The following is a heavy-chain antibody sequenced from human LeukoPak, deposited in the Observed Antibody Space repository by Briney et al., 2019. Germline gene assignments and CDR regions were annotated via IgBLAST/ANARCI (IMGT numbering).Heavy chain of an antibody. V-gene: IGHV4-39*01. J-gene: IGHJ3*02. CDR3: AGFSSSYAFDI. CDR1: GDSINKTACS. Sequence: SETLSLTCTVTGDSINKTACSWGWIRQSPGKGLEWIGSINHNGNTYYSPSLKSRIILYIDTSKNQFSLKLSSVTAADTAVYYCAGFSSSYAFDIWGQGTMVTVSS. D-gene: IGHD6-13*01. CDR2: INHNGNT.